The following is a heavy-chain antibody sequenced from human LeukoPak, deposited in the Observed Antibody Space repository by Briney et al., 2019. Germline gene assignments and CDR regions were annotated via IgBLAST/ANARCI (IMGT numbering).Heavy chain of an antibody. CDR2: ITNSGENT. J-gene: IGHJ6*03. D-gene: IGHD6-19*01. CDR3: AKALKVVAGSGPVDYYYYMDV. Sequence: PGGSLRLSCEASGFSFPYGMSWVRQAPGKGLEWVSGITNSGENTYYADSVKGRFTISRDNSKNTLYLQMNSLRAEDTAVYYCAKALKVVAGSGPVDYYYYMDVWGKGTTVTISS. V-gene: IGHV3-23*01. CDR1: GFSFPYG.